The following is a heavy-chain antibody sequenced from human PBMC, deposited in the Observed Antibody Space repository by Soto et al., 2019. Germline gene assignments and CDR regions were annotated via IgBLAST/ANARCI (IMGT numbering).Heavy chain of an antibody. CDR3: TRTLLGDSVPHYYYYMDV. V-gene: IGHV3-73*01. CDR2: IRSKANSYAT. J-gene: IGHJ6*03. CDR1: GFTFSGSA. D-gene: IGHD2-21*02. Sequence: GGSLRLSCAASGFTFSGSAMHWVRQASGKGLEWVGRIRSKANSYATAYAASVKGRLTISRDDSKNTAYLQMNSLKTEETSVYYCTRTLLGDSVPHYYYYMDVWGKGTTVTVSS.